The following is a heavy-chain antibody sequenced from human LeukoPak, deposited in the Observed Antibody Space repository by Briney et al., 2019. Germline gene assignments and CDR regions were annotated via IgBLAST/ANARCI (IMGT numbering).Heavy chain of an antibody. CDR3: ARDYYDSSGYFNNWFDP. V-gene: IGHV4-59*01. D-gene: IGHD3-22*01. CDR1: GGSINSYY. Sequence: PSETLSLTCTVSGGSINSYYWSWIRQPPGKGLEWIGHIYYSGRTNYNSSLKSRVTISVDRSKNQFSLRLTSVTAADTAVYYCARDYYDSSGYFNNWFDPWGQGILVTVSS. CDR2: IYYSGRT. J-gene: IGHJ5*02.